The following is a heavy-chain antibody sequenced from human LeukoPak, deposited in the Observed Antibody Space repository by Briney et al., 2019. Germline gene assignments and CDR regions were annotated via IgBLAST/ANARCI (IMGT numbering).Heavy chain of an antibody. CDR1: GGSISSSSYY. CDR2: IYYSGST. CDR3: AREREPDIVVGRAVDYYYYYYMDV. Sequence: PSETLSLTCTVSGGSISSSSYYWGWIRQPPGKGLEWIGSIYYSGSTYYNPSLKSRVTISVDTSKNQFSLKLSSVTAADTAVYYCAREREPDIVVGRAVDYYYYYYMDVWGKGTTVTISS. V-gene: IGHV4-39*02. D-gene: IGHD2-15*01. J-gene: IGHJ6*03.